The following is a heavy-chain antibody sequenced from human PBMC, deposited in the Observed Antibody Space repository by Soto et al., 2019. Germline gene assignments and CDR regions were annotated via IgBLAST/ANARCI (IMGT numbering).Heavy chain of an antibody. CDR3: ARPSIAARPYYYYGMDV. J-gene: IGHJ6*04. D-gene: IGHD6-6*01. Sequence: SVKVSCKASGGTFSSYAISWVRQAPGQGLEWMGGIIPIFGTANYAQKFQGRVTITADKSTSTAYMELSSLRSEDTAVYYCARPSIAARPYYYYGMDVWGEGTTVTVSS. V-gene: IGHV1-69*06. CDR2: IIPIFGTA. CDR1: GGTFSSYA.